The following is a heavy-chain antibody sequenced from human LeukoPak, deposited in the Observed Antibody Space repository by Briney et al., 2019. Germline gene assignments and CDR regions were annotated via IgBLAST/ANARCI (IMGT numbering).Heavy chain of an antibody. V-gene: IGHV3-11*04. CDR2: ISSSGSTI. D-gene: IGHD2-2*01. J-gene: IGHJ4*02. CDR3: AREYCSSTSCQDDY. Sequence: GGSLSLSCGASGFTFSDYYMSWIRQAPGKGLEWVSYISSSGSTIYYADSVKGRFTISRDNAKNSLYLQMNSLRAEDTAVYYCAREYCSSTSCQDDYWGQGTLVTVSS. CDR1: GFTFSDYY.